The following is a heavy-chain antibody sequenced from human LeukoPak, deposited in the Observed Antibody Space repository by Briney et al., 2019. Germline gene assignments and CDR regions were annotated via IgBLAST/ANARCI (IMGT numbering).Heavy chain of an antibody. D-gene: IGHD6-19*01. J-gene: IGHJ4*02. V-gene: IGHV3-23*01. Sequence: GGSLRLSCVASGFIFSSHAMSWVRQAPGKGLEWVSFISDSGGTTYYADSVKGRLTISRDNSKNPLYLQMDSLRAEDTAVYYCARGRAVAGTYFDYWGQGTLVTVSS. CDR2: ISDSGGTT. CDR1: GFIFSSHA. CDR3: ARGRAVAGTYFDY.